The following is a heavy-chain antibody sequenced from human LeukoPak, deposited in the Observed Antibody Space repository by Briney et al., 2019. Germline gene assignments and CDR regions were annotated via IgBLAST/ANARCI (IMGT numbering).Heavy chain of an antibody. CDR1: GGSISSYY. Sequence: PSETLSLTCTVSGGSISSYYWSWIRQPPGKGLEWIGYIYYSGSTNYNPSLKSRVTISVDTSKNQFSLKLSSVTAADTAVYYCARDQVGLGYFDYWGQGTLVTVSS. V-gene: IGHV4-59*01. D-gene: IGHD1-26*01. J-gene: IGHJ4*02. CDR2: IYYSGST. CDR3: ARDQVGLGYFDY.